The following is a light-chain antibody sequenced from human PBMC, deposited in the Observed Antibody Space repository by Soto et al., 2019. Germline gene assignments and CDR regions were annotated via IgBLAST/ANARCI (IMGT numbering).Light chain of an antibody. J-gene: IGKJ5*01. CDR3: QQYYSTPIT. V-gene: IGKV4-1*01. CDR1: QSVLYSSNNKNY. CDR2: WAS. Sequence: DIVMTQSPDSLAVSLGERATINCKSSQSVLYSSNNKNYLAWYHQKPGQPPKLLIYWASTRESWVPDRFSGSGSGTDFTLTISSLQAEDVAVYYCQQYYSTPITFGQGTRLEIK.